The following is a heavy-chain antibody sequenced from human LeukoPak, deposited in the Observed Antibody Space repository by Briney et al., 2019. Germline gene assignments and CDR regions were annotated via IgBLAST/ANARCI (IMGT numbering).Heavy chain of an antibody. J-gene: IGHJ4*02. Sequence: GGSLRLSCAASGFTFSSYGMHWVRQAPGKGLEWVAVIWYDGSNKYYADSVKGRFTISRDNSKNTLYLQMNSLRAEDTAVYYCARDRGYSYGDRSTFAYWGQGTLVTVSS. D-gene: IGHD5-18*01. V-gene: IGHV3-33*01. CDR2: IWYDGSNK. CDR3: ARDRGYSYGDRSTFAY. CDR1: GFTFSSYG.